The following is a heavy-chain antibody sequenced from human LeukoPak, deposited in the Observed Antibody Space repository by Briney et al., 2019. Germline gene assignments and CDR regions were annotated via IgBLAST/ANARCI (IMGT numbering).Heavy chain of an antibody. D-gene: IGHD2-2*01. CDR1: GGSFSGYY. J-gene: IGHJ6*02. V-gene: IGHV4-34*01. Sequence: SETLSLTCAVYGGSFSGYYWSWIRQPPGKGLEWIGEINHSGSTNYNLSLKSRVTISVDTSKNQFSLKLSSVTAADTAVYYCARVPAPPYYGMDVWGQGTTVTVSS. CDR3: ARVPAPPYYGMDV. CDR2: INHSGST.